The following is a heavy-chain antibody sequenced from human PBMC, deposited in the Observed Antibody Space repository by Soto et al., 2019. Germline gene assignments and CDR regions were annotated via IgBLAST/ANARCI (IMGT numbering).Heavy chain of an antibody. CDR3: AKRLNTATANCYGMDV. Sequence: PGGSLRISCAASGFTFSSYGMHWVRQAPGKGLEWVAVISDDGSNKYYAGSVKGRFTISRDNSKNTLYLQMDSLRAENTAVNYCAKRLNTATANCYGMDVWGQGTTVTVSS. D-gene: IGHD5-18*01. CDR1: GFTFSSYG. CDR2: ISDDGSNK. V-gene: IGHV3-30*18. J-gene: IGHJ6*02.